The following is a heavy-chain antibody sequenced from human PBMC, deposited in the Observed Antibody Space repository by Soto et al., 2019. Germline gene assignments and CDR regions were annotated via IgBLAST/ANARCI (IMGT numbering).Heavy chain of an antibody. CDR2: IYRDGST. Sequence: GGSLRLSCAASGFSVSSDYMNWVRQDPGKGLEWVSVIYRDGSTYYADSVMGRFTISRDNSENTLFLQMNSLRAEDTAVYYCARATEWNALDIWGQGTMVTVSS. J-gene: IGHJ3*02. D-gene: IGHD3-3*01. CDR3: ARATEWNALDI. V-gene: IGHV3-66*01. CDR1: GFSVSSDY.